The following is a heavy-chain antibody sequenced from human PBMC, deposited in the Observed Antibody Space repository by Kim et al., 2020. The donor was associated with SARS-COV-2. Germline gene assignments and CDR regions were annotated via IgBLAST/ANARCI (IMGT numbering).Heavy chain of an antibody. CDR1: GGTFSSYA. CDR3: ARDLGVLGGAAGYYYYGMDV. D-gene: IGHD3-16*01. CDR2: IIPILGIA. Sequence: SVKVSCKASGGTFSSYAISWVRQAPGQGLEWMGRIIPILGIANYAQKFQGRVTITADKSTSTAYMELSSLRSEDTAVYYCARDLGVLGGAAGYYYYGMDVWGQGTTVTVSS. V-gene: IGHV1-69*04. J-gene: IGHJ6*02.